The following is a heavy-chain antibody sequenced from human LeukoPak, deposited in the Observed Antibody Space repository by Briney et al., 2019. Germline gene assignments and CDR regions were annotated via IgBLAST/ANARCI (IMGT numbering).Heavy chain of an antibody. CDR1: GGSISSSNW. CDR3: ARTLRYSSSWHVDY. D-gene: IGHD6-13*01. J-gene: IGHJ4*02. Sequence: SGTLSLACAVSGGSISSSNWWSWVRQPPGKGLEWIGEIYHSGSTNYNPSLKSRVTISVDKSKNQFSLKLSSVTAADTAVYYCARTLRYSSSWHVDYWGQGTLVTVSS. CDR2: IYHSGST. V-gene: IGHV4-4*02.